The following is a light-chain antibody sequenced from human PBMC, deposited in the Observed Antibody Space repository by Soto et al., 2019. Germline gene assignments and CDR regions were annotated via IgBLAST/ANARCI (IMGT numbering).Light chain of an antibody. V-gene: IGKV1-39*01. CDR2: AAS. Sequence: IQMTQSPSSLSASVGDRVTITCRASQSISSYLNWYQQKPGKAPKLLIYAASSLQSGVPSRFSGSGSGTDFTLTITSLQPEDFATYYCQQSYNTPRTFAQGTKVDIK. CDR1: QSISSY. J-gene: IGKJ1*01. CDR3: QQSYNTPRT.